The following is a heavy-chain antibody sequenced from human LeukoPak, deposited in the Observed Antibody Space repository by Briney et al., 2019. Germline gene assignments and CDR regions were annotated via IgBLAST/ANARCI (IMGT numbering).Heavy chain of an antibody. D-gene: IGHD6-19*01. V-gene: IGHV3-21*01. CDR2: ISSSGRYM. CDR1: GFIFNSYS. CDR3: ARVQGEQWLVYYFDY. J-gene: IGHJ4*02. Sequence: GGSLRLSCAASGFIFNSYSMNWVRQAPGKGLEWVSSISSSGRYMYYADSLKGRFTISRDNAKNSLYLQINTLRAEDTAVYYCARVQGEQWLVYYFDYWGQGTLVTVSS.